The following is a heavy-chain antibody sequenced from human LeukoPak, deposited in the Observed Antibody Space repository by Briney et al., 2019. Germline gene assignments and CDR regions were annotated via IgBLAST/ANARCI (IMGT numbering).Heavy chain of an antibody. D-gene: IGHD2-15*01. CDR3: ARAIKYCSGGSCYNWFDP. CDR1: GGSISSYY. Sequence: SETLSLTCTVSGGSISSYYWSWIRQPPGKGLEWIGYIYYSGSTNFNPSLNSRVTISVDTSKNQFSLKLSSVTAADTAVYYCARAIKYCSGGSCYNWFDPWGQGTLVTVSS. V-gene: IGHV4-59*08. CDR2: IYYSGST. J-gene: IGHJ5*02.